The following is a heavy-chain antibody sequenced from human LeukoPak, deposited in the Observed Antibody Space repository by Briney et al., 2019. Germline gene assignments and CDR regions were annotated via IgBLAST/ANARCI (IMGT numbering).Heavy chain of an antibody. CDR3: ARDSGLKTFDI. CDR1: GFGVSNNY. V-gene: IGHV3-53*01. CDR2: IYSREST. Sequence: GFLRLSCAASGFGVSNNYMSWVRQAPGKGLEWVAVIYSRESTVYADAVKGRFTLSRDNSQNALFLQMNSLKVEDTAVYYCARDSGLKTFDIWGQGTMVTGSS. J-gene: IGHJ3*02.